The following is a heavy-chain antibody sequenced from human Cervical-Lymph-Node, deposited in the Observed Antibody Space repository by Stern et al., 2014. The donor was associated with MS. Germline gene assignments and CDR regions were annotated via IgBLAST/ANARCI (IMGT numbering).Heavy chain of an antibody. J-gene: IGHJ5*02. CDR1: GYTVSNYW. D-gene: IGHD1-26*01. V-gene: IGHV5-51*01. CDR3: SSESIAIATQNWLDA. Sequence: VQLVESGAVVKKPGESLKISCKGSGYTVSNYWMGWVRQMPGKGLEWMGIIYPGDSDPRYSPSFRGHLTISTDKSISTSYLQWSSLKASDTAMYYCSSESIAIATQNWLDAWGQGTLVTVSS. CDR2: IYPGDSDP.